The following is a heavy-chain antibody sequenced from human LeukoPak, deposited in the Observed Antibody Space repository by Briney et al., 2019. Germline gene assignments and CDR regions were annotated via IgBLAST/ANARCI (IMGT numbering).Heavy chain of an antibody. CDR2: IKQDGSEK. V-gene: IGHV3-7*01. CDR3: ASTFVGRRE. J-gene: IGHJ4*02. CDR1: GFTFGNYW. Sequence: GGSLRLSCAASGFTFGNYWMSWVRQAPGKGLEWVASIKQDGSEKYYVDSVKGRFTISRDNAKSSLYLQMNSLRVEDTAVYYCASTFVGRREWGQGTLVTVSS. D-gene: IGHD3-16*01.